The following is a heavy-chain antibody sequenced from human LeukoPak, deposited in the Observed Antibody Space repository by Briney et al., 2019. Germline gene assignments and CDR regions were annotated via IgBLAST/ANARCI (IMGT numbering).Heavy chain of an antibody. V-gene: IGHV1-69*04. D-gene: IGHD3-10*01. Sequence: SVKVSCKASGGIFSNYAISWVRQAPGQGLEWMGRIIPILGIANYAQKFPGRVTITADKSRSTAYMELSSLRSEDTAVYYCARDGMVRGVIDYYGMDVWGQGTTVTVSS. J-gene: IGHJ6*02. CDR3: ARDGMVRGVIDYYGMDV. CDR1: GGIFSNYA. CDR2: IIPILGIA.